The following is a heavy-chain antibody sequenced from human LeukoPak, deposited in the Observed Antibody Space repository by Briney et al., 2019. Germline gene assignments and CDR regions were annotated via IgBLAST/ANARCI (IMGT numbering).Heavy chain of an antibody. D-gene: IGHD3-22*01. CDR1: GFTFSSYA. J-gene: IGHJ4*02. CDR3: AREGDSSGGYFDY. CDR2: ISYDGSNK. V-gene: IGHV3-30-3*01. Sequence: GRSLRLSWAASGFTFSSYAMHWVRQAPGKGLEWVAVISYDGSNKYYADSVKGRFTISRDNSKNTLYLQMNSLRAEDTAVYYCAREGDSSGGYFDYWGQGTLVTVSS.